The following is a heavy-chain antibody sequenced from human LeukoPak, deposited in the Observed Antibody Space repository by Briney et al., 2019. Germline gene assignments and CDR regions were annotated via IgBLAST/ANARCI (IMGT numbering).Heavy chain of an antibody. V-gene: IGHV3-74*01. D-gene: IGHD3-10*01. CDR1: GFTLSSYW. Sequence: PGGSLRLSCAASGFTLSSYWMHWVRQAPGKGQVWVSRISPDGTSTYYADSMKGRFTMSRDNPQNTLYLQGNSLTVEDTAVYYCARAPGSNYGRFEYWGQGTLVTASS. J-gene: IGHJ4*02. CDR3: ARAPGSNYGRFEY. CDR2: ISPDGTST.